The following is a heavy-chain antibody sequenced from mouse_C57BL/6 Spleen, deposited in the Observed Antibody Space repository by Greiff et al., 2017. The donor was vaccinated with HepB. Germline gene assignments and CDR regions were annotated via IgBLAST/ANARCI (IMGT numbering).Heavy chain of an antibody. J-gene: IGHJ3*01. CDR3: ARQDYYDYEFAY. D-gene: IGHD2-4*01. CDR1: GYSITSGYY. CDR2: ISYDGSN. Sequence: EVKLEESGPGLVKPSQSLSLTCSVTGYSITSGYYWNWIRQFPGNKLEWMGYISYDGSNNYNPSLKNRISITRDTSKNQFFLKLNSVTTEDTATYYCARQDYYDYEFAYWGQGTLVTVSA. V-gene: IGHV3-6*01.